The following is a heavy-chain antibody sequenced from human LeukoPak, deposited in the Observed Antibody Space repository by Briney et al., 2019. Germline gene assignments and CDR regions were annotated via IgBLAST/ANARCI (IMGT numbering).Heavy chain of an antibody. CDR2: MSFDGSQ. D-gene: IGHD5-12*01. V-gene: IGHV3-30*03. CDR1: GRPFSSSI. J-gene: IGHJ3*02. Sequence: GGSLRLSCALSGRPFSSSIMHWVRRAPGKGLEWVAGMSFDGSQYYVESVKGRFTISRDNSGNTVYLHMTSLRPEDTAVYFCAREWHTSGFCGSFDIWGQGTTVTISS. CDR3: AREWHTSGFCGSFDI.